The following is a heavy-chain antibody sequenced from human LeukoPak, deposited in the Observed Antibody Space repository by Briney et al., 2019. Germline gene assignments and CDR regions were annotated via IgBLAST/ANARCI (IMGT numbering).Heavy chain of an antibody. Sequence: PGGSLRLSCAASGFTFSSYSMNWVRQAPGKGLEWVSSISSSSSYIYYADSVKGRFTISRDNAKNSLYLQMNSLRAEDTAVYYCASGIVVVPAARKRASYFDYWGRGTLVTVSS. J-gene: IGHJ4*02. CDR2: ISSSSSYI. V-gene: IGHV3-21*01. CDR3: ASGIVVVPAARKRASYFDY. D-gene: IGHD2-2*01. CDR1: GFTFSSYS.